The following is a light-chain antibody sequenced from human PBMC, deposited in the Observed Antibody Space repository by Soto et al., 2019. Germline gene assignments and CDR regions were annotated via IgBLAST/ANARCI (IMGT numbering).Light chain of an antibody. CDR2: DAS. V-gene: IGKV1-33*01. Sequence: DIQMIQSPSSLSASVGDRVTITCQASQEISNYLNWYQQKPGKAPKLLIYDASNLERGVPSSFSGRGSGTDFTFTISSLQPDDFATYYCQQYDHLPRTFGRGTKVEIK. CDR3: QQYDHLPRT. CDR1: QEISNY. J-gene: IGKJ1*01.